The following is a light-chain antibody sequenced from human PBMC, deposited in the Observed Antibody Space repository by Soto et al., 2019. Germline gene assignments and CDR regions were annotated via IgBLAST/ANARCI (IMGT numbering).Light chain of an antibody. Sequence: QSVLTQPPSASGTPGQRVTIFCSGSKSNIGRNTVNWYQQLPGAAPSLLIYSNNQRPSGVPDRFSGSKSGPSASLAISGLQSEDEADYYCAAWDESPNVPVFGGGTKLTVL. CDR3: AAWDESPNVPV. CDR2: SNN. V-gene: IGLV1-44*01. CDR1: KSNIGRNT. J-gene: IGLJ3*02.